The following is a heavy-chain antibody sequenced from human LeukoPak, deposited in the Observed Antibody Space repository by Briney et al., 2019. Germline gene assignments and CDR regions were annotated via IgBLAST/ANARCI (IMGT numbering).Heavy chain of an antibody. V-gene: IGHV3-66*01. CDR1: GFTISANF. J-gene: IGHJ4*02. CDR3: ARGLSGYSYGFGGDL. D-gene: IGHD5-18*01. Sequence: GGSLRLSCAASGFTISANFMSWVRQAPGKGLEWVSIMYSVGSTFYADSVKGRFTISRDPSKNSLDLQVDSLRVDDTAVYYCARGLSGYSYGFGGDLWGQGTLVTVSS. CDR2: MYSVGST.